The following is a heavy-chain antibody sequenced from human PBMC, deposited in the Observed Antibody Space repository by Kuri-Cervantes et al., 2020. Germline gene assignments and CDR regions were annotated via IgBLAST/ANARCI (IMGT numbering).Heavy chain of an antibody. J-gene: IGHJ5*02. Sequence: SETLSLTCAVYGGSFSGFYLSWIRQPPGKGLEWVGEINHSGTTNYNPSLKSRVTISVDKSKYQFYLKLSSVTAADTAVYYCARSLPFYYDSSGYWQDPRRFDPWGQGTLVTVSS. CDR3: ARSLPFYYDSSGYWQDPRRFDP. D-gene: IGHD3-22*01. CDR1: GGSFSGFY. V-gene: IGHV4-34*01. CDR2: INHSGTT.